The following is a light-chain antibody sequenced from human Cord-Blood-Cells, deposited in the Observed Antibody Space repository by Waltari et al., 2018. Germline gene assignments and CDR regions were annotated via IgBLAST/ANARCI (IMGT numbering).Light chain of an antibody. Sequence: ILITPIQPSLSATPRHPAPISSKSRQSLLHSEGTTYLYWYLQQPGQSPQLLIYEVSSRFSGVPVRFSGSGSGTDFTLKISREEAEDVGVYYCMQGIHLQTFGQGTKVEIK. V-gene: IGKV2-29*03. J-gene: IGKJ1*01. CDR1: QSLLHSEGTTY. CDR3: MQGIHLQT. CDR2: EVS.